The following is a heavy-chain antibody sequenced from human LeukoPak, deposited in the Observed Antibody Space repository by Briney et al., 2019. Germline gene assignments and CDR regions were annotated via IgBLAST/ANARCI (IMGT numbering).Heavy chain of an antibody. D-gene: IGHD2-15*01. CDR3: ARPPSAYYCYLDD. V-gene: IGHV3-7*01. Sequence: GGSLRLPCAASGFTFSSYWMSWVRQAPGKGLEWVANIKQDGSEKYYVDSVKGRFTISRDNAKNSLYLQMNSLRAEDTAVDYCARPPSAYYCYLDDWGKGTTVTVSS. CDR1: GFTFSSYW. J-gene: IGHJ6*03. CDR2: IKQDGSEK.